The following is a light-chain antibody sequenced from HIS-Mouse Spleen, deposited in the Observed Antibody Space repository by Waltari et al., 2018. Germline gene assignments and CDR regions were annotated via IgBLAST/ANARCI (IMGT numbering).Light chain of an antibody. CDR1: SSDVGSYNL. J-gene: IGLJ3*02. CDR2: EGS. V-gene: IGLV2-23*01. CDR3: CSYAVSSTWV. Sequence: QSALTQPASVSGSPGQSITISCHGTSSDVGSYNLVSWYQQHPGKAPKLMIYEGSKRPSGVSNRFSGSKSGNTASLTISGLQAEDEADYYCCSYAVSSTWVFGGGTKLTVL.